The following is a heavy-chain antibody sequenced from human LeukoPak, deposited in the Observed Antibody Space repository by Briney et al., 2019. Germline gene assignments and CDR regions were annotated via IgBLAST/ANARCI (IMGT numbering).Heavy chain of an antibody. CDR1: GFTASSNY. V-gene: IGHV3-53*01. CDR2: IYSGGST. D-gene: IGHD4-17*01. Sequence: GGSLRLSCAASGFTASSNYMSWVRHAPGKGLEWVSVIYSGGSTYYADSVKGRFTISRDNSKNTLYLQMNSLRAEDTAVYYCAREIYGDYFDYWGQGTLVTVSS. CDR3: AREIYGDYFDY. J-gene: IGHJ4*02.